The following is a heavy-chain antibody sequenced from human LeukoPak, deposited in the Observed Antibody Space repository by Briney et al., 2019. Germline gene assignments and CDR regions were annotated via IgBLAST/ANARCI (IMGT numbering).Heavy chain of an antibody. CDR2: ISGSGGST. CDR3: AKDVGYYGSGNWFDP. J-gene: IGHJ5*02. CDR1: GFTLSSHW. D-gene: IGHD3-10*01. V-gene: IGHV3-23*01. Sequence: GGSLILSCAASGFTLSSHWMRWVRQAPGKGLEWVSAISGSGGSTYYAASVKGRFTISRDNSKNTLYLQINSLRAEDTAVYYCAKDVGYYGSGNWFDPWGQGTLVTVSS.